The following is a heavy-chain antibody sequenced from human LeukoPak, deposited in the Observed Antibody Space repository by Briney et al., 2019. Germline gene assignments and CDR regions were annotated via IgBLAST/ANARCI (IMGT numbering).Heavy chain of an antibody. CDR2: ISGSGGST. CDR3: ATRYYDILTGWPKDKEIDY. V-gene: IGHV3-23*01. CDR1: GFTFSSYA. Sequence: PGGSLRLSCAASGFTFSSYAMSWVRQAPGRGLEWVSAISGSGGSTYYADSVKGRFTISRDNSKNTLYLQMNSLRAEDTAVYYCATRYYDILTGWPKDKEIDYWGQGTLVTVSS. D-gene: IGHD3-9*01. J-gene: IGHJ4*02.